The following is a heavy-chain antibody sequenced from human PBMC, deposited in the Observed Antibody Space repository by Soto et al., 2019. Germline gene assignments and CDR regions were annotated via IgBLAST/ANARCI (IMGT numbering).Heavy chain of an antibody. CDR2: ISWNSGSI. Sequence: EVQLVESGGGLVQPGRSLRLSCAASGFTFDDYAMHWVGQAPGKGLEWVSGISWNSGSIGYADSVKGRFTISRNNAKNSLYLQMNSLRAEDTALYYCAKDRDYGGNSGAFDIWGQGTMVTVSS. CDR3: AKDRDYGGNSGAFDI. V-gene: IGHV3-9*01. D-gene: IGHD4-17*01. J-gene: IGHJ3*02. CDR1: GFTFDDYA.